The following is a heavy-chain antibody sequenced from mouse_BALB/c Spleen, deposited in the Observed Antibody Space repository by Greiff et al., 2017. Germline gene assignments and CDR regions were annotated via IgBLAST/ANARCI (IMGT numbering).Heavy chain of an antibody. D-gene: IGHD2-14*01. CDR3: ARSGTAHY. CDR1: GFNIKDTY. J-gene: IGHJ2*01. V-gene: IGHV14-3*02. Sequence: EVQLQQSGAELVKPGASVKLSCTASGFNIKDTYMHWVKQRPEQGLEWIGRIDPANGNTKYDPKFQGKATITADTSSNTAYLQLSGLTSEDTAVYYGARSGTAHYGGQGTTLTVSS. CDR2: IDPANGNT.